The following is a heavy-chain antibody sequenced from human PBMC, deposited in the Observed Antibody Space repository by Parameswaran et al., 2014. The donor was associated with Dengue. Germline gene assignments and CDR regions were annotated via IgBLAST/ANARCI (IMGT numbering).Heavy chain of an antibody. Sequence: WIRQPQEGLEWVSYISTGSSTIYYADSVKGRFTISRDNAKNSLYLQMNSLRDEDTAVYYCATGEGGMDVWGQGTTVTVSS. J-gene: IGHJ6*02. CDR3: ATGEGGMDV. V-gene: IGHV3-48*02. CDR2: ISTGSSTI. D-gene: IGHD4-17*01.